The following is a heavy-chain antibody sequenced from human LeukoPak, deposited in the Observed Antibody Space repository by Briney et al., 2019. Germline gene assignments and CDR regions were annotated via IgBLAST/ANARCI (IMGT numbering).Heavy chain of an antibody. Sequence: GGSLRLSCAASGFTVSSNYMSWVRQAPGKGLERVSVIYSGGSTYYADSVKGRFTISRDNSKNTLYLQMNSLRAEDTAVYYCAKDSPIVGATEDAFDIWGQGTMVTVSS. D-gene: IGHD1-26*01. J-gene: IGHJ3*02. CDR3: AKDSPIVGATEDAFDI. V-gene: IGHV3-53*01. CDR1: GFTVSSNY. CDR2: IYSGGST.